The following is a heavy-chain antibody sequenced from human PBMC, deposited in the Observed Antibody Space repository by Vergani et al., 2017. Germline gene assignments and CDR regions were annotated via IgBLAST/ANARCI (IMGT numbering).Heavy chain of an antibody. CDR1: GFTFSSHA. CDR3: GRGSDNYN. CDR2: IKNTGDST. Sequence: EVQLLQSEGAVVQPGGSLRLSCVASGFTFSSHAMRWVRQGHGQGLEWVSSIKNTGDSTHYADSVKGRFTRSRDNSKNTLYLQMNSLRVEDTAVYYCGRGSDNYNWGQGTLVTVSS. V-gene: IGHV3-23*01. D-gene: IGHD5-24*01. J-gene: IGHJ4*02.